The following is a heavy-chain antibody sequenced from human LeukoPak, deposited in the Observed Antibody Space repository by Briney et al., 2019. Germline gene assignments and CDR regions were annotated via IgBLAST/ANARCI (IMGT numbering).Heavy chain of an antibody. Sequence: GGSLRLSCAASGFTFSDYYMSWIRQAPGKGLEWVSYISSSGSTIYYADSVKGRFTISRDNAKNSLYLQMNSLRVEDTAVYYCARELGSYSSSSQGDYWGQGTLVTVSS. V-gene: IGHV3-11*04. J-gene: IGHJ4*02. CDR1: GFTFSDYY. CDR3: ARELGSYSSSSQGDY. CDR2: ISSSGSTI. D-gene: IGHD6-6*01.